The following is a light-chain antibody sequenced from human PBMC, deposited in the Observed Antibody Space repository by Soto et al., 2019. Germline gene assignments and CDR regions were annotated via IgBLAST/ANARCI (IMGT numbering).Light chain of an antibody. CDR3: QQYNSYSWT. V-gene: IGKV1-5*01. Sequence: DIQVTQSPSTLSASVGDRVTITCRASQSISSWLAWYQQKPGKAPKLLIYDASSLESGVPSRSSGSGSGTEFTLTISSLQPDDFATYYCQQYNSYSWTFGQGTKVDIK. CDR1: QSISSW. CDR2: DAS. J-gene: IGKJ1*01.